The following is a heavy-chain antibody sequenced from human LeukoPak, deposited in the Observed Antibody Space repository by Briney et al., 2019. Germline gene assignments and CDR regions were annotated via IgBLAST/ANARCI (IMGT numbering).Heavy chain of an antibody. Sequence: SETLSLTCTVSGGSISSSSYYWGWIRQPPGKGLEWIGSIYYSGSTYYNPSLKRRATISVDTSTNQFSLKLSSVTAADTAVYYCARDRELYFYYYYMDVWGKGTTVTVSS. V-gene: IGHV4-39*02. CDR3: ARDRELYFYYYYMDV. CDR2: IYYSGST. J-gene: IGHJ6*03. D-gene: IGHD1-7*01. CDR1: GGSISSSSYY.